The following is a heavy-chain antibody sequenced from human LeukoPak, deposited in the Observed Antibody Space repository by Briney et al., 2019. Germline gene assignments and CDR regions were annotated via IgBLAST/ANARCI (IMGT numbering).Heavy chain of an antibody. CDR3: ARDLRDSSVGYYFDY. Sequence: GGSLRLSCAASGFTFDDYGMSWVRQAPGKGLEWVSGINWNGGSTGYADSVKGRFTISRDNAKNSLYLQMNILRAEDTALYYCARDLRDSSVGYYFDYWGQGTLVTVSS. J-gene: IGHJ4*02. V-gene: IGHV3-20*04. D-gene: IGHD6-19*01. CDR2: INWNGGST. CDR1: GFTFDDYG.